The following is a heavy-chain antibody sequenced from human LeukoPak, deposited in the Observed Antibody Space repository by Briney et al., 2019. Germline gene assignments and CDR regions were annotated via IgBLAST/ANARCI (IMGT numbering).Heavy chain of an antibody. CDR2: INSDGTTI. J-gene: IGHJ3*02. V-gene: IGHV3-74*01. CDR1: GFTFSSYW. CDR3: AREGSGEFADI. D-gene: IGHD3-10*01. Sequence: GGSLRLSCAASGFTFSSYWMQWVRQGPGKGLVWVSRINSDGTTITYADSVKGRFTISRDNAKNSFYLQLNSLRVGDTAVYYCAREGSGEFADIWGQGTMVTVSS.